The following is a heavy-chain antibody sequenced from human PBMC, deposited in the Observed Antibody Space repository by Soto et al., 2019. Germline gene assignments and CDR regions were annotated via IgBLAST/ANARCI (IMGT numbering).Heavy chain of an antibody. CDR2: VYPGDSDI. CDR3: TRSEQLYTFDS. Sequence: GAPPNNSGKGSGYSCASSWIGGVRQMPGKGLELMGVVYPGDSDIRYSPSFQGLVIISADKSITTAYLQWSSLKASDTAMYYCTRSEQLYTFDSWGQGTLVTVSS. V-gene: IGHV5-51*03. CDR1: GYSCASSW. D-gene: IGHD6-6*01. J-gene: IGHJ4*02.